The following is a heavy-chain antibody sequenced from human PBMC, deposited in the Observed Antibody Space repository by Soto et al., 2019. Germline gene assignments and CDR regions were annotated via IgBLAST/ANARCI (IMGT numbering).Heavy chain of an antibody. V-gene: IGHV1-18*01. D-gene: IGHD4-17*01. CDR1: GYTFTSYG. Sequence: QVQLVXSGXXXXKXXXXVKVSCKASGYTFTSYGISWVRXAPGQGLEWMGWISAYNGNTNYAQKLQGRVTMTTDTSTSTAYMELRSLRSDDTAVYYCARDLPDYGDPLGSYWGQGTLVTVSS. CDR3: ARDLPDYGDPLGSY. CDR2: ISAYNGNT. J-gene: IGHJ4*02.